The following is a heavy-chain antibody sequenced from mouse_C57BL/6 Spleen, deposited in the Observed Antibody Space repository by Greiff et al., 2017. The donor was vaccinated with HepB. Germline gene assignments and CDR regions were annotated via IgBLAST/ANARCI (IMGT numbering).Heavy chain of an antibody. CDR1: GFNIKDYY. CDR3: TPPATGTDWFAY. Sequence: EVQLQQSGAELVRPGASVKLSCTASGFNIKDYYMHWVKQRPEQGLEWIGRIDPEDGDTEYAPKFPGKATMTADTSSNTAYLQLSSLTSEDTAVYYCTPPATGTDWFAYWGQGTLVTVSA. V-gene: IGHV14-1*01. J-gene: IGHJ3*01. D-gene: IGHD4-1*02. CDR2: IDPEDGDT.